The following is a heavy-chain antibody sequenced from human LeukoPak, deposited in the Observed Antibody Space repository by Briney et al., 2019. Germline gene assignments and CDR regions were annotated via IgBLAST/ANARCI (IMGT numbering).Heavy chain of an antibody. Sequence: TETLSLTCTVSGGSISSYYWSWIRQPAGKGLEWIGRIYTSGSINYNPSLKSRVTMSVDTSKNQFSLKLSSVTAADTAVYYCARMWWELLRGGKSYMDVWGKGTTVTVSS. V-gene: IGHV4-4*07. CDR1: GGSISSYY. CDR2: IYTSGSI. D-gene: IGHD1-26*01. CDR3: ARMWWELLRGGKSYMDV. J-gene: IGHJ6*03.